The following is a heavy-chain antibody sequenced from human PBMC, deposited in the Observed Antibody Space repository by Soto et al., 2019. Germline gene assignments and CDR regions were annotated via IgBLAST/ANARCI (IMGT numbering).Heavy chain of an antibody. D-gene: IGHD3-3*01. V-gene: IGHV1-18*04. CDR3: ARRRITIFGVVIYYGMDV. Sequence: GASVKVSFKASGYTFTRYGISWLRQAPGQGLEWMGWISAYNGNTNYAQKLQGRVTMTTDTSTSTAYMELRSLRSDDTAVYYCARRRITIFGVVIYYGMDVWGQGTTVTVSS. CDR2: ISAYNGNT. CDR1: GYTFTRYG. J-gene: IGHJ6*02.